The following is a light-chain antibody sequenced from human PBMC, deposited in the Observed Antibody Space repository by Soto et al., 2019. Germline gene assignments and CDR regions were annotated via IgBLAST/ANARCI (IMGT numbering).Light chain of an antibody. Sequence: DIQVTQSPPTLSASVGDRVTITCRASQTISTWLAWFQQKPGKAPKLLIHKASTLESGVPSRFSGSGSGTEFTLTISSLQPDDFATYYCQQYSTSSRTFGQGTKLGIK. CDR3: QQYSTSSRT. J-gene: IGKJ1*01. CDR2: KAS. CDR1: QTISTW. V-gene: IGKV1-5*03.